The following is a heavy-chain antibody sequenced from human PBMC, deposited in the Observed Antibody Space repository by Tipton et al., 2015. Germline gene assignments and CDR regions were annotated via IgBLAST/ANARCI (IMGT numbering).Heavy chain of an antibody. CDR3: ARDLEHGMDV. CDR2: IFHRGDT. J-gene: IGHJ6*02. D-gene: IGHD5-24*01. Sequence: TLSLTCDVSGYSISSGYYWGWIRQPPGKGLEWIGSIFHRGDTNYNPSLKSRVTISVDKSKNQFSLTLNSVAAADTAVYYCARDLEHGMDVWGHGTTVTVS. CDR1: GYSISSGYY. V-gene: IGHV4-38-2*02.